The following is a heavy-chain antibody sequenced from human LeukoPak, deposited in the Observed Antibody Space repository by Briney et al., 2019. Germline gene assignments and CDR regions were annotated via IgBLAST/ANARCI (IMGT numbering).Heavy chain of an antibody. J-gene: IGHJ5*02. CDR1: GFIYSTYG. CDR2: IRPEGSDK. D-gene: IGHD2-15*01. Sequence: GGSLRLSCAASGFIYSTYGMHWVRQAPGKGLEWVAFIRPEGSDKSYADSVKGRFTISRDNSKNTLYLQMNTLRPEDTAVYFCGKHDSASTSWCQGTLVTVSS. V-gene: IGHV3-30*02. CDR3: GKHDSASTS.